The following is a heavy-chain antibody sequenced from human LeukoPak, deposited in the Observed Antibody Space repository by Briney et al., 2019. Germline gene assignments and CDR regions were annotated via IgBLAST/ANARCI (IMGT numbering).Heavy chain of an antibody. CDR2: ISSSGSTI. V-gene: IGHV3-48*04. J-gene: IGHJ4*02. Sequence: GGSLRLSCAASGFTFSSYWMNWVRQAPGKGLEWVSYISSSGSTIYYADSVKGRFTISRDNAKNSLYLQMNSLRAEDTAVYYCARDLMSSGYYYDDYWGQGTLVTVSS. D-gene: IGHD3-22*01. CDR3: ARDLMSSGYYYDDY. CDR1: GFTFSSYW.